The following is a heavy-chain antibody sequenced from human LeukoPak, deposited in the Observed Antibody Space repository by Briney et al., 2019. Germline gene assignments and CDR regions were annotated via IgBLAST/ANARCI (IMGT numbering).Heavy chain of an antibody. J-gene: IGHJ6*02. CDR1: GFTFSDYY. Sequence: GGSLRLSCAASGFTFSDYYMSWIRQAPGKGLEWVSYISSSGSTIYYADSVKGRFTISRDNAKNSLYLQMNSLRAEDTALYYCAKDYSSTRYYYYGMDVWGQGTTVTVSS. CDR2: ISSSGSTI. D-gene: IGHD6-13*01. V-gene: IGHV3-11*01. CDR3: AKDYSSTRYYYYGMDV.